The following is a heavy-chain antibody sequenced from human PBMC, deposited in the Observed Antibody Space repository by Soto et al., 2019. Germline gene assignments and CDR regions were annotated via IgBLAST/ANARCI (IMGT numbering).Heavy chain of an antibody. CDR3: ARSPYSSGYYYAIDY. CDR2: INPSGGST. Sequence: ASVKVSCKASGYTFASYYIHWMRQAPGQGLEWMGLINPSGGSTTYAQKFQGRVTMTRDTSTSTVYMDLSSLRSEDTAVYYCARSPYSSGYYYAIDYWGQGTQVTFSS. CDR1: GYTFASYY. V-gene: IGHV1-46*01. D-gene: IGHD3-22*01. J-gene: IGHJ4*02.